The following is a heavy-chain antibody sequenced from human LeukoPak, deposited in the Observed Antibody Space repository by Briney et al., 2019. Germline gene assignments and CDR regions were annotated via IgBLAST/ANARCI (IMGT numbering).Heavy chain of an antibody. Sequence: PSETLSLTCTVSSGSISSYYWSWIRQPPGKGLEWIGYIYYSGSTNYNPSLKSRVTISVDTSKNQFSLKLSSVTAADTAVYYCARAANTAMVFGYWGQGTLVTVSS. CDR2: IYYSGST. CDR1: SGSISSYY. V-gene: IGHV4-59*01. J-gene: IGHJ4*02. CDR3: ARAANTAMVFGY. D-gene: IGHD5-18*01.